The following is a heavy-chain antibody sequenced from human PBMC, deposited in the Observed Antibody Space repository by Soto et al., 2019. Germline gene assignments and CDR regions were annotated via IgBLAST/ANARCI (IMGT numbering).Heavy chain of an antibody. V-gene: IGHV3-30*18. Sequence: QVPLVESGGGVVQPGRSLRLSCAASGFTFSSYGMHWVRQAPGKGLEWVAVISYDGSNKYYADSVKGRFTISRDNSKTTLYLQMSSLRAEDTAVYYCAKERVVVIATPDFDYWGQGTLVTVSS. D-gene: IGHD2-21*01. CDR2: ISYDGSNK. CDR3: AKERVVVIATPDFDY. J-gene: IGHJ4*02. CDR1: GFTFSSYG.